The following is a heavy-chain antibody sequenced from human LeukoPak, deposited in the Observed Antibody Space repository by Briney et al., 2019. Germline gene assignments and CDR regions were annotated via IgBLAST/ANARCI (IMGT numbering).Heavy chain of an antibody. CDR2: ISSSSSTI. CDR1: GFSFSTYW. J-gene: IGHJ4*02. V-gene: IGHV3-48*01. Sequence: GGSLRLSCAASGFSFSTYWMTWVRQAPGKGLEWVSYISSSSSTIYYADSVKGRFTISRDKAKNSLYLQMNSLRAEDTAVYYCAREYCSSTSCLYDYWGQGTLVTVSS. D-gene: IGHD2-2*01. CDR3: AREYCSSTSCLYDY.